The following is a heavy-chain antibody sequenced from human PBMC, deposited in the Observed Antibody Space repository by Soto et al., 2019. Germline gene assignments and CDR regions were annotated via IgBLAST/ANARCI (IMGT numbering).Heavy chain of an antibody. CDR3: ARQYIAVAGSNPFDY. CDR1: GGSISSSSYY. Sequence: QLQLQESGPGLVKPSETLSLTCTVSGGSISSSSYYWGWIRQPPGKGLEWIGSIYYSGSTYYNPSLKSRVTKSVDTSKNQFALKLSSVTAADTAVYYCARQYIAVAGSNPFDYWGQGTLVTVSS. CDR2: IYYSGST. V-gene: IGHV4-39*01. J-gene: IGHJ4*02. D-gene: IGHD6-19*01.